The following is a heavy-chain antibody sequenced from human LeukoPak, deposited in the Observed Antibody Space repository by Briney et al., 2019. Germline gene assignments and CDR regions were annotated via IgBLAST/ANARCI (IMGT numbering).Heavy chain of an antibody. CDR2: INAGNGNT. CDR3: ARARYETRIWPKSRYDYYHYMDV. CDR1: GYTFTSYT. Sequence: ASVKVSCKASGYTFTSYTIHWVRQAPGQRLEWMGWINAGNGNTKYSQEFQDRVTITRDTSASTAYMELRSLRSEDMAVYYCARARYETRIWPKSRYDYYHYMDVWGKGTTVTVSS. D-gene: IGHD3-3*01. J-gene: IGHJ6*03. V-gene: IGHV1-3*03.